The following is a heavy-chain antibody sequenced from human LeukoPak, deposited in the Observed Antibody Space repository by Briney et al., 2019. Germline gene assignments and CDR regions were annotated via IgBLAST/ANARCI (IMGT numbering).Heavy chain of an antibody. J-gene: IGHJ4*02. CDR3: AKEPTVSIEHRFDY. Sequence: PGGSLRLSCAASGFTFSSYAMSWVRQAPGKGLDWVSAISGSGGSTYYADSGKGRFTISRDNSKNTLYLQMNSLRAEDTAVYYCAKEPTVSIEHRFDYWGQGTLVTVSS. V-gene: IGHV3-23*01. D-gene: IGHD4-11*01. CDR1: GFTFSSYA. CDR2: ISGSGGST.